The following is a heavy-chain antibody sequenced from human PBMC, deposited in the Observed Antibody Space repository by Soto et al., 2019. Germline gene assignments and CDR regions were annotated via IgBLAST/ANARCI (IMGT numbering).Heavy chain of an antibody. V-gene: IGHV1-46*02. D-gene: IGHD3-22*01. CDR1: GYIFNNYY. Sequence: QVPLVQSGAEVKRPGASVKVSCKASGYIFNNYYIHWVRQAPGQGLEWMGIISPSDGSTTYAQRFQGRVTMTRDTSTSTFYMELGSLRSDDTAVFYCVTGDFYASSSDYWGQGTLVTVSS. J-gene: IGHJ4*02. CDR3: VTGDFYASSSDY. CDR2: ISPSDGST.